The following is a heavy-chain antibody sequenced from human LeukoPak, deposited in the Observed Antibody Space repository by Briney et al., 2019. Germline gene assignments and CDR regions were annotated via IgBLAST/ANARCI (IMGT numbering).Heavy chain of an antibody. CDR1: GYSFTSYW. V-gene: IGHV5-51*01. Sequence: GESLKISCQGSGYSFTSYWIGWVRQMPGKGLEWMGIIYPGDSDTRYSPSFQGQVTISADKSISTAYLQWSSLKASDTAMYYCAHRRSCSSTSCYKAFDIWGQGTMVTVSS. CDR3: AHRRSCSSTSCYKAFDI. J-gene: IGHJ3*02. D-gene: IGHD2-2*02. CDR2: IYPGDSDT.